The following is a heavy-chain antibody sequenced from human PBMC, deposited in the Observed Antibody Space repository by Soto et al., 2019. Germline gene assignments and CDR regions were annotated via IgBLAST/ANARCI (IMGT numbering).Heavy chain of an antibody. Sequence: EVQLLESRGGLVQPGRSLRLSCAASGFTFSSYAMSWVRQAPWKGLEWVSAISGSGGSTYYADSVKGRFTISRDNSKNTLYLQMNSLRAEDTAVYYCAKRGNDGGSYPYWGEWDYWGQGTLVTVSS. V-gene: IGHV3-23*01. CDR2: ISGSGGST. CDR3: AKRGNDGGSYPYWGEWDY. D-gene: IGHD1-26*01. CDR1: GFTFSSYA. J-gene: IGHJ4*02.